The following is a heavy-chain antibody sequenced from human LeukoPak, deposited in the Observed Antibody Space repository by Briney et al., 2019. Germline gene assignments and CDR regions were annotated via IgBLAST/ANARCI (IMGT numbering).Heavy chain of an antibody. J-gene: IGHJ4*02. CDR1: GFTFSTYV. Sequence: PGGSLRLSCAASGFTFSTYVMHWFRQAPGKGLEWVAVIWSDGTNKYYGDSVKGRFTISRDNSKNTLYLQMNSLRAEDTAVYYCAREGEVVITSHFDYWGQGALVTVSS. V-gene: IGHV3-33*01. CDR2: IWSDGTNK. CDR3: AREGEVVITSHFDY. D-gene: IGHD3-22*01.